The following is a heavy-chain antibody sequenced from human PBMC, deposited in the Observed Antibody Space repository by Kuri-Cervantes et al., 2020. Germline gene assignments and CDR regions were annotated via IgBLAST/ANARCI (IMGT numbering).Heavy chain of an antibody. J-gene: IGHJ6*02. Sequence: SETLSLTCTVSGGSVSSGSYYWSWIRQPPGKGLEWIGYIYYSGSTNYNPSLKSRVTISVDTSKNQFSLKLSSVTAADTAVYYCARFRITMVRISYYGMDVWGQGTTVTVSS. CDR3: ARFRITMVRISYYGMDV. D-gene: IGHD3-10*01. CDR2: IYYSGST. V-gene: IGHV4-61*01. CDR1: GGSVSSGSYY.